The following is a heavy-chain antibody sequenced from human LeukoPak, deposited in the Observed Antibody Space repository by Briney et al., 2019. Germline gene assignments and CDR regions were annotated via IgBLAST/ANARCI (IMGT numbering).Heavy chain of an antibody. CDR2: ISSSGSYI. V-gene: IGHV3-21*01. Sequence: PGGSLRLSCVASEFTFSSYNMNWVRQAPGKGLEWVSSISSSGSYIYYADAVKGRSTISRDNAKNSLYLQMNSLRAEDTAVYYCAREIFWSGYYSNLHFDYWGRGTLVTVSS. J-gene: IGHJ4*02. D-gene: IGHD3-3*01. CDR1: EFTFSSYN. CDR3: AREIFWSGYYSNLHFDY.